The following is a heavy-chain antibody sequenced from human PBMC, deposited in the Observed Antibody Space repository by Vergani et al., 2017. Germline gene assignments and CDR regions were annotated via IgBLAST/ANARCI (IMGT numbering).Heavy chain of an antibody. J-gene: IGHJ2*01. V-gene: IGHV1-69*01. CDR2: IIPIFGTA. Sequence: QVQLVQSGAEVKKPGSSVKVSCKASGGTFSSYAISWVRQAPGQGLEWMGGIIPIFGTANYAQKFQGRVTITAGESTSTAYMELSSLRSEDTAVYYCARVTPGGYCSGGSCYSPNWYFDLWGRGTLVTVSS. CDR3: ARVTPGGYCSGGSCYSPNWYFDL. D-gene: IGHD2-15*01. CDR1: GGTFSSYA.